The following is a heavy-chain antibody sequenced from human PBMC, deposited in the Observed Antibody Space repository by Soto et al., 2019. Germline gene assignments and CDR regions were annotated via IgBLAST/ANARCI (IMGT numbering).Heavy chain of an antibody. Sequence: PSETLSLTCAVSGFSLSSGYYWGWIRQPPGMGLECIGTIYHSGSTYYNLSLKSRVTISVDTSKNQFSLKLNSVTAADTAVYYCARGKWEPYYFDYWGQGTLVTVSS. D-gene: IGHD1-26*01. CDR3: ARGKWEPYYFDY. CDR1: GFSLSSGYY. V-gene: IGHV4-38-2*01. J-gene: IGHJ4*02. CDR2: IYHSGST.